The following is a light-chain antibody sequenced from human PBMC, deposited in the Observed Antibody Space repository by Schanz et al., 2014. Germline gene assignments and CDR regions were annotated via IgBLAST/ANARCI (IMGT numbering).Light chain of an antibody. CDR1: SSDVGGYDY. J-gene: IGLJ3*02. V-gene: IGLV2-8*01. CDR2: EVS. CDR3: SSFEGRHNWV. Sequence: QSALTQPPSASGSPGQAVTISCTGTSSDVGGYDYVSWYQQHPDKAPKLMIYEVSKRPSGVPDRFSGSKSGDTASLTVSGLQAEDEATYYCSSFEGRHNWVFGGGTKLTVL.